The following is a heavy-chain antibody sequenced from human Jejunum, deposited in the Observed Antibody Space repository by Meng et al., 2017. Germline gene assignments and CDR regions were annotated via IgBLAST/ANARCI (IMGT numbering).Heavy chain of an antibody. CDR1: GFTFSSYA. CDR3: AKGPDYSSSWFPEYFQH. Sequence: GGSLRLSCAASGFTFSSYAMSWVRQAPGKGLEWVSVTSISGGSTDYADSVKGRFTISRDNSKNTLYLQMNSLRAEDTAVYYCAKGPDYSSSWFPEYFQHWGQGTLVTVSS. V-gene: IGHV3-23*01. CDR2: TSISGGST. D-gene: IGHD6-13*01. J-gene: IGHJ1*01.